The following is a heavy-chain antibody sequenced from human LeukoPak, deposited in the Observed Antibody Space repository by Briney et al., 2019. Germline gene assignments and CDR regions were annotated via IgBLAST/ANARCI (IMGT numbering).Heavy chain of an antibody. CDR1: GYTFTSYD. J-gene: IGHJ6*02. CDR2: MNPNSGNT. Sequence: PSVKVSCKASGYTFTSYDINGVRQATGQGLERMGWMNPNSGNTGYAQKFQGRVTMTRNTSVSTAYTELSSLRSEDTAVYYCARGQMGITMVRGVPYSYYGMDVWGQGTTVTVSS. V-gene: IGHV1-8*01. D-gene: IGHD3-10*01. CDR3: ARGQMGITMVRGVPYSYYGMDV.